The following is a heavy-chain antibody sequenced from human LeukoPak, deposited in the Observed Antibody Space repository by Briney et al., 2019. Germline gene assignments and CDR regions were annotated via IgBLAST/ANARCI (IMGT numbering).Heavy chain of an antibody. CDR3: ARDPPGSSWAPYAFDI. J-gene: IGHJ3*02. V-gene: IGHV3-48*03. Sequence: GGSLRLSCAASGFTFSSYEMNWVRQAPGKGLEWVSYISSSGSTIYYADSVKGRFTISRDNAKNSLYLQMNSLRAEDTAVYYCARDPPGSSWAPYAFDIWGQGTMVTVSS. CDR2: ISSSGSTI. CDR1: GFTFSSYE. D-gene: IGHD6-13*01.